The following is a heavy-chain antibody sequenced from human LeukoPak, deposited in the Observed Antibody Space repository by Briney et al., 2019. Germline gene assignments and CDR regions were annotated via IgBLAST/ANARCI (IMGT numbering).Heavy chain of an antibody. Sequence: GGSLRLSCAASGFTFSSYSMNWVRQAPGKGLEWVSSISSSSTYIYYADSVKGRFTISRDNAKNSLYLQMNSLRAEDTAVYYCARPYYDTSSYYYPFDYWGQGTLVIVSS. D-gene: IGHD3-22*01. CDR2: ISSSSTYI. J-gene: IGHJ4*02. CDR1: GFTFSSYS. V-gene: IGHV3-21*01. CDR3: ARPYYDTSSYYYPFDY.